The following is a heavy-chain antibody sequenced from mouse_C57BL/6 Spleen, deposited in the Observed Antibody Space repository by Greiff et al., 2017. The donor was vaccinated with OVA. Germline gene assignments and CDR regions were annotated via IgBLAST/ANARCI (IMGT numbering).Heavy chain of an antibody. Sequence: QVQLQQSGPELVKPGASVKLSCKASGYTFTSYDINWVKQRPGQGLEWIGWIYPRDGSTKYNEKFKGKAILTVDTSSSTAYMELHSLTSEDSAVYFCARSTYDYDEWYFDVWGTGTTVTVSS. CDR2: IYPRDGST. D-gene: IGHD2-4*01. CDR1: GYTFTSYD. V-gene: IGHV1-85*01. CDR3: ARSTYDYDEWYFDV. J-gene: IGHJ1*03.